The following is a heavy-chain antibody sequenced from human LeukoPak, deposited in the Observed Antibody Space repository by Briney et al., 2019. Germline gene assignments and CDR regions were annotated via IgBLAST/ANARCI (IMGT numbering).Heavy chain of an antibody. CDR1: GFTFSNYW. J-gene: IGHJ5*02. Sequence: GGSLRLSCAVSGFTFSNYWMHWVCHAPRKGLGWVSYISSSGSTIYYADPSKGRFTISRDNAKNSLYLQMNSLRAEDTAVYYCARDNRYSIFNWFDPWGQGTLVTVSS. CDR3: ARDNRYSIFNWFDP. CDR2: ISSSGSTI. V-gene: IGHV3-48*04. D-gene: IGHD6-13*01.